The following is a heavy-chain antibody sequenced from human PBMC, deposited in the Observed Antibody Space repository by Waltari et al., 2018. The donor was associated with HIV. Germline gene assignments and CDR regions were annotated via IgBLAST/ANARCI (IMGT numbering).Heavy chain of an antibody. Sequence: QVQLQESGPGLVKPSETLSLTCTVSGGYVSSGSYYWSWIRQPPGKGLEWIGYIYYSGSTNYNPSLKSRVTISVDTSKNQFSLKLSSVTAADTAVYYCARVVRGYSYGPFDYWGQGTLVTVSS. CDR1: GGYVSSGSYY. CDR2: IYYSGST. CDR3: ARVVRGYSYGPFDY. J-gene: IGHJ4*02. D-gene: IGHD5-18*01. V-gene: IGHV4-61*01.